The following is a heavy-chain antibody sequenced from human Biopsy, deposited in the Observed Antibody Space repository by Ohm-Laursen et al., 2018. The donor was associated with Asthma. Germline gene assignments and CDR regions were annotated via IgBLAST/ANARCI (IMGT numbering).Heavy chain of an antibody. CDR1: GYTFNSAG. CDR2: ISVYNGNT. D-gene: IGHD3-16*01. CDR3: ARAVDYSHYYGKGV. J-gene: IGHJ6*02. V-gene: IGHV1-18*01. Sequence: GASVKVSCKAFGYTFNSAGITWVRQAPGQGLEWMGWISVYNGNTKVAQKLQDRVTMITDTSTSTAYMELRSLRSDDTAVYFCARAVDYSHYYGKGVWGQGTTVTVS.